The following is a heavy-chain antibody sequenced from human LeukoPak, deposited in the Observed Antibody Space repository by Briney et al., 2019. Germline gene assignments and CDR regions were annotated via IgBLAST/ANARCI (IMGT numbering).Heavy chain of an antibody. CDR2: INHSGSA. CDR1: GGSFSGYY. V-gene: IGHV4-34*01. CDR3: ARDLGYCSSTSCSPSRFDP. J-gene: IGHJ5*02. D-gene: IGHD2-2*01. Sequence: PSETLSLTCAVYGGSFSGYYWSWIRQSPGKGLEWIGEINHSGSANYNPSLKSRVTISVDTSKNQFSLKLSSVTAADTAVYYCARDLGYCSSTSCSPSRFDPWGQGTLVTVSS.